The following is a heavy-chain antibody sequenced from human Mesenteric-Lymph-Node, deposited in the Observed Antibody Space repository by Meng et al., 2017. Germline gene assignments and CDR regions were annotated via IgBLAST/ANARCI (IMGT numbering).Heavy chain of an antibody. CDR1: GASISSGNYY. J-gene: IGHJ6*02. CDR3: ARARYFDWFSRGPVGGMDV. Sequence: SETLSLTCTVSGASISSGNYYWSWIRQPPGKGLEWIGYIYYSGSTNYNPSLKSRVTISVDTSKNQFSLKLSSVTAADSAVYYCARARYFDWFSRGPVGGMDVWGQGTTVTVSS. D-gene: IGHD3-9*01. CDR2: IYYSGST. V-gene: IGHV4-61*01.